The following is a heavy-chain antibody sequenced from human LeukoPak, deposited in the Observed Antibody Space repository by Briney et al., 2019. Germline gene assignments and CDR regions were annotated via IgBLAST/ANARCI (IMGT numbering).Heavy chain of an antibody. V-gene: IGHV3-7*01. J-gene: IGHJ6*02. Sequence: GGSLRLSCAASGFTFSSYWMSWVRQAPGKGLEWVANIKQDGSEKYYVDSVKGRFTISRDNAKNSLYLQMNSLRAEDTAVYYCARDWTDVSSSWDLYYYYYGMDVWGQGTTVTVSS. CDR3: ARDWTDVSSSWDLYYYYYGMDV. CDR2: IKQDGSEK. D-gene: IGHD6-13*01. CDR1: GFTFSSYW.